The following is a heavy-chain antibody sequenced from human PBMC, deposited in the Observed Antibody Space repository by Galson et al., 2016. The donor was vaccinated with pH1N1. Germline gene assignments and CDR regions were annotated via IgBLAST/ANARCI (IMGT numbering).Heavy chain of an antibody. Sequence: QSGAEVKKPGKSLKISCKGSGSRFSSSWIGWVRQMPGKGLEWMGIIYLGGSLIRYRPSFQGQVTITADKSVNIVYLEWGSLKASDTAMYYCARQNDYGDYRGDAFDIWGQGTMVTVSS. V-gene: IGHV5-51*01. D-gene: IGHD4-17*01. CDR2: IYLGGSLI. J-gene: IGHJ3*02. CDR3: ARQNDYGDYRGDAFDI. CDR1: GSRFSSSW.